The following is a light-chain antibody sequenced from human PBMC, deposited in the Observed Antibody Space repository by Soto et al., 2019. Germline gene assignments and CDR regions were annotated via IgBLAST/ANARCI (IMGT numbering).Light chain of an antibody. Sequence: DLQMTQSPSTLSSSLGDRATITCRAIQNINIWVAWYHQKPGTAPKLLIYKASTLESRVPSRFSGNGSGTDFTLTISSLQPDDSATYYCQQYNGLPTWTFGQGTKVEMK. CDR1: QNINIW. J-gene: IGKJ1*01. CDR3: QQYNGLPTWT. V-gene: IGKV1-5*03. CDR2: KAS.